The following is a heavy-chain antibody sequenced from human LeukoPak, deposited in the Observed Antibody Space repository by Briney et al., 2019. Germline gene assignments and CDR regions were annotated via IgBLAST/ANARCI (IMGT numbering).Heavy chain of an antibody. CDR2: ITRSGTNI. V-gene: IGHV3-48*03. Sequence: GGSLRLSCAASGFTFSTHEMNWVRQAPGKGPEWVSYITRSGTNIYYADSVKGRFTISRDNAKNSLYLQMNSLRDEDTAVYYCARGGNIGYDYNAFDLWGQGAMVTVSS. CDR1: GFTFSTHE. J-gene: IGHJ3*01. D-gene: IGHD3-22*01. CDR3: ARGGNIGYDYNAFDL.